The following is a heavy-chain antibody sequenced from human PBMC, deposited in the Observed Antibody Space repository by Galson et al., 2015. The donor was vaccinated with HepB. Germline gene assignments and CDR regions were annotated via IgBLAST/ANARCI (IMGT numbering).Heavy chain of an antibody. CDR2: IKSKTDGGTT. V-gene: IGHV3-15*01. D-gene: IGHD5-18*01. J-gene: IGHJ3*02. CDR1: GFTFSNAW. CDR3: TTGYSYGFDDFDI. Sequence: SLRLSCAASGFTFSNAWMSWVRQAPGKGLEWVGRIKSKTDGGTTDYAAPVKGRFTISRDDSKNTLYLQMNSLKTEDTAVYYCTTGYSYGFDDFDIWGQGTMVTVSS.